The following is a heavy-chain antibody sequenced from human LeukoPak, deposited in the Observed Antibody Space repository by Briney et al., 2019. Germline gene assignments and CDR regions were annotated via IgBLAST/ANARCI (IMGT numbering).Heavy chain of an antibody. CDR3: ARRGYASSWSFDY. V-gene: IGHV4-59*08. J-gene: IGHJ4*02. CDR2: IYYSGSA. D-gene: IGHD6-13*01. Sequence: PSETLSLTCTVSGGSISGYYWNWVRQPPGKGLEWIGYIYYSGSAKYNPSFKSRVTISVDTSKNQFSLKLSSVTAADTAVYYCARRGYASSWSFDYWGQGTLVTVSS. CDR1: GGSISGYY.